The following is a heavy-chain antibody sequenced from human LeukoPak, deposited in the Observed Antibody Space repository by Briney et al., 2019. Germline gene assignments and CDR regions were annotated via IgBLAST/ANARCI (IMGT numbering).Heavy chain of an antibody. D-gene: IGHD2-15*01. J-gene: IGHJ5*02. Sequence: GASVKVSCKASGYTFTSYAMHWVRQAPGQRLEWMGWINAGNGNTKYSQKFQGRVTITRDTSASIAYMELSSLRSEDTAVYYCARDCSGGSSCYNWFDPWGQGTLVTVSS. CDR2: INAGNGNT. V-gene: IGHV1-3*01. CDR1: GYTFTSYA. CDR3: ARDCSGGSSCYNWFDP.